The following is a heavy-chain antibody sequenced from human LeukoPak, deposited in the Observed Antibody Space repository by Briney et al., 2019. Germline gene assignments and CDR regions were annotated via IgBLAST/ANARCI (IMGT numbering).Heavy chain of an antibody. CDR2: ISAYNGNT. CDR3: ARLPRIAAADY. D-gene: IGHD6-25*01. J-gene: IGHJ4*02. CDR1: GYTFTSYG. Sequence: VASVTLSCTSSGYTFTSYGISWVRQAPGQGLEWMGWISAYNGNTNYAQKLQGRVTMTTDTSTSTAYMELRSLRSDDTAVYYCARLPRIAAADYWGQGTLVTVSS. V-gene: IGHV1-18*01.